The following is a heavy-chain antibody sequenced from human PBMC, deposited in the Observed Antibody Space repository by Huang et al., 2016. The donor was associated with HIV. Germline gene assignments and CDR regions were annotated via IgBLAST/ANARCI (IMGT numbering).Heavy chain of an antibody. Sequence: EVLLVESGGGLVQPGGSLRLSCLGSGFPFSNHWMTWVRQAPGKGLEWVDSIKEDESKINYVDSVMGRFTISRDNAKNSVYLQMNSLREEDTALYFCARGPVPTVYWGQGTLVSVSS. CDR2: IKEDESKI. CDR3: ARGPVPTVY. CDR1: GFPFSNHW. J-gene: IGHJ4*02. D-gene: IGHD4-17*01. V-gene: IGHV3-7*01.